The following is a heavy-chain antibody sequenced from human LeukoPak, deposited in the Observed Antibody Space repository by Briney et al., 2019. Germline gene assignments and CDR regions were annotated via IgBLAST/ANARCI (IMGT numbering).Heavy chain of an antibody. D-gene: IGHD6-19*01. V-gene: IGHV5-10-1*01. CDR2: IYPTDSYN. CDR3: ARHRTSGWTDFDY. J-gene: IGHJ4*02. Sequence: PGESLKISCKTSGYSFTSYWITWVRQMPGKGLEWMGSIYPTDSYNNYSPSFQGHVTMSADKSITTAYLQWSSLKASDTAMYYCARHRTSGWTDFDYWGRGALVTVSS. CDR1: GYSFTSYW.